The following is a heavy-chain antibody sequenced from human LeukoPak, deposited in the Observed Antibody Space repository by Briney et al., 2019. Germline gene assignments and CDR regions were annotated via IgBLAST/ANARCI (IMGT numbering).Heavy chain of an antibody. CDR2: ISTTGGNT. CDR1: GFTFSGYA. J-gene: IGHJ4*02. Sequence: GGSLRLSCAASGFTFSGYAMSWVRQAPGKGLEWVSSISTTGGNTYYAESVKGRFTISRDNSKNTVFLQMSSLRAEDTALYYGAKGGGEDFDHWGQGALVTVSS. V-gene: IGHV3-23*01. D-gene: IGHD3-10*01. CDR3: AKGGGEDFDH.